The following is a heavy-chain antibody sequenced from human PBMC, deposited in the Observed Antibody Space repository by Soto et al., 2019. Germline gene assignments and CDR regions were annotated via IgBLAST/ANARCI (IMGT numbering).Heavy chain of an antibody. CDR2: IYSGGST. J-gene: IGHJ6*02. Sequence: GGSLRLSCAASGFTVSSNYMSWVRQAPGKGLEWVSVIYSGGSTYYADSVKGRFTISRDNSKNTLYLQMNSLGAEDTAVYYCARDYRLKQLVRTTSYYGMDVWGQGTTVTVSS. CDR1: GFTVSSNY. D-gene: IGHD6-6*01. CDR3: ARDYRLKQLVRTTSYYGMDV. V-gene: IGHV3-53*01.